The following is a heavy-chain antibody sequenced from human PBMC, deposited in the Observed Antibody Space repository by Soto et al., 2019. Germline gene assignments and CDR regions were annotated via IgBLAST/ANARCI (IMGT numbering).Heavy chain of an antibody. CDR3: ARDRSGWYRQQDY. V-gene: IGHV3-30-3*01. J-gene: IGHJ4*02. Sequence: GGSLRLSCAASGFTFSSYAMHWVRQAPGKGLEWVAVISYDGSNKYYADSVKGRFTISRDKSKNTLYLQMNSLRAEDTAVYYCARDRSGWYRQQDYWGQGTLVTVSS. CDR1: GFTFSSYA. D-gene: IGHD6-19*01. CDR2: ISYDGSNK.